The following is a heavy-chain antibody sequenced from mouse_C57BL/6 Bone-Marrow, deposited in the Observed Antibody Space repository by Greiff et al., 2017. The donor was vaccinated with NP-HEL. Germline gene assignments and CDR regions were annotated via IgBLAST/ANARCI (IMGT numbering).Heavy chain of an antibody. V-gene: IGHV1-85*01. CDR3: ARGITTVVAHFDY. Sequence: QVQLQQSGPELVKPGASVKLSCKASGYTFTSYDINWVKQRPGQGLEWIGWIYPRDGSTKYNEKFKGKATLTVDTSSSTAYMELHSLTSEDSAVYFCARGITTVVAHFDYWGQGTTLTVSS. CDR1: GYTFTSYD. J-gene: IGHJ2*01. CDR2: IYPRDGST. D-gene: IGHD1-1*01.